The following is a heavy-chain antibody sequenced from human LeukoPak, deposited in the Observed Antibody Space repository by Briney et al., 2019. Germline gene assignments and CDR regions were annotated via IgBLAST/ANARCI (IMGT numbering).Heavy chain of an antibody. CDR2: IYYSGST. V-gene: IGHV4-59*01. CDR1: GGSISSYY. Sequence: SETLSLTCTVSGGSISSYYWSWIRQPPGKGLEWIGYIYYSGSTNYNPSLKSRVTISVDTSKNQFSLRLSSVTAADTAVYYCARIEDYGGNSVNYWGQGTLVTVSS. CDR3: ARIEDYGGNSVNY. J-gene: IGHJ4*02. D-gene: IGHD4-23*01.